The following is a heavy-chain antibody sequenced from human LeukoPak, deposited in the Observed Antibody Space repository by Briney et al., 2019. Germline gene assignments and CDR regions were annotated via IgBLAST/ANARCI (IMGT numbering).Heavy chain of an antibody. CDR3: AREGFGELFGTDIDY. CDR1: GGSIISGDYY. D-gene: IGHD3-10*01. J-gene: IGHJ4*02. V-gene: IGHV4-30-4*01. Sequence: SQTLSLTRAFSGGSIISGDYYWSWIRQPPGKGLEWIGYIYYRGSTYYNPSLKGRVTISVDTSKNQFSLKLSSVTAADTAVYYCAREGFGELFGTDIDYWGQGTLVTVSS. CDR2: IYYRGST.